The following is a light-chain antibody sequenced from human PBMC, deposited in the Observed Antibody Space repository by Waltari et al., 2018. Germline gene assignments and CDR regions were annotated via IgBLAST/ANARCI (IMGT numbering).Light chain of an antibody. CDR1: QSISSY. CDR2: AAS. CDR3: QQSYSTPFT. J-gene: IGKJ3*01. Sequence: DIHMTQSPSSLSASVGDRVTITCRAGQSISSYLNWYQQKPGKAPKLVIYAASSVQSRVPSRFSGSVSGTYFTLTISSLQPEDIATYYCQQSYSTPFTFGPGTTVDIK. V-gene: IGKV1-39*01.